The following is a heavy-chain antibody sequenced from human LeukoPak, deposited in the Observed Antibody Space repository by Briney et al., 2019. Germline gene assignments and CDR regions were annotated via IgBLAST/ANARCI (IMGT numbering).Heavy chain of an antibody. V-gene: IGHV1-69*06. CDR3: ARDYPYYDILTGPSGGMDV. J-gene: IGHJ6*04. Sequence: EASVKVSCKASGGTFSSYAISWVRQAPGQGLEWTGGIIPIFGTANYAQKFQGRVTITADKSTSTAYMELSSLRSEDTAVYYCARDYPYYDILTGPSGGMDVWGKGTTVTVSS. CDR2: IIPIFGTA. CDR1: GGTFSSYA. D-gene: IGHD3-9*01.